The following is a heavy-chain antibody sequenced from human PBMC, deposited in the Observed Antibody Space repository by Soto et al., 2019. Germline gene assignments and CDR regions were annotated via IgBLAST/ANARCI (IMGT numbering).Heavy chain of an antibody. CDR1: GFTFISYA. CDR3: AKGGSSSWHSYYYYGMDV. V-gene: IGHV3-23*01. Sequence: GGSLRLSCAASGFTFISYAMSWVRQAPGKGLEWVSAISGSGGSTYYADSVKGRFTISRDNSKNTLYLQMNSLRAEDTAVYYCAKGGSSSWHSYYYYGMDVWGQGTTVTVSS. CDR2: ISGSGGST. D-gene: IGHD6-13*01. J-gene: IGHJ6*02.